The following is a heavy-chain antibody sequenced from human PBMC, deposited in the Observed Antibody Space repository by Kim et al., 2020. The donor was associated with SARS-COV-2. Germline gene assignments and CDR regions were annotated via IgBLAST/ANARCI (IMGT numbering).Heavy chain of an antibody. D-gene: IGHD6-13*01. J-gene: IGHJ3*02. CDR3: AGIAAADPIHAFDI. CDR1: GFTFSSYG. V-gene: IGHV3-33*01. CDR2: IWYDGSNK. Sequence: GGSLRLSCAASGFTFSSYGMHWVRQAPGKGLEWVAVIWYDGSNKYYADSVKGRFTISRDNSKNTLYLQMNSLRAEDTAVYYCAGIAAADPIHAFDIWGQGTMVTVSS.